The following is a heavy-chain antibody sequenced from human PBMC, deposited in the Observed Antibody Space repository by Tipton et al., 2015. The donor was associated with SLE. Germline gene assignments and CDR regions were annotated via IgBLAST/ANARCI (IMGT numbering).Heavy chain of an antibody. Sequence: GSLRLSCAASGFTFSSYSMNWVRQAPGKGLEWVSYISSRSSTIYYADSVKGRFAISRDNAKNSLYLQMNSLRAEDTAVYYCARHHSSQWLPYYFDYWGQGTLVTVSS. J-gene: IGHJ4*02. CDR1: GFTFSSYS. CDR3: ARHHSSQWLPYYFDY. D-gene: IGHD6-19*01. V-gene: IGHV3-48*01. CDR2: ISSRSSTI.